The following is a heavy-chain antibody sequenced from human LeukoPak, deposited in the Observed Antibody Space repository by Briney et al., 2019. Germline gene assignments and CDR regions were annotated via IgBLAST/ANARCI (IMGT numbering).Heavy chain of an antibody. CDR3: ARIPNSANVPTWLDP. CDR2: ISGNSDHI. J-gene: IGHJ5*02. Sequence: KPGGSLRLSCVASGFTFSSYTMNWVRQAPGKGLEWVSSISGNSDHIYCTDSVKGRFTISRDNAKNSLYSQMDSLRAEDTAVYHCARIPNSANVPTWLDPWGQGTLVTVSS. CDR1: GFTFSSYT. D-gene: IGHD2/OR15-2a*01. V-gene: IGHV3-21*06.